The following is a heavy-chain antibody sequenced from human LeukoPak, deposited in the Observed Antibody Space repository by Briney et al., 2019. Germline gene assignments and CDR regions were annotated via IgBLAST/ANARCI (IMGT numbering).Heavy chain of an antibody. Sequence: SQTLSLTCAISGDSVSSNSVTWNWIRQSPSRGLEWLGRTYYRSTWYNDYAVSVRGRITVNPDTSKNQFSLKLSSVTAADTAMYFCARTPTYCGGDCYYFDPWGQGTLVTVSS. J-gene: IGHJ5*02. CDR3: ARTPTYCGGDCYYFDP. CDR2: TYYRSTWYN. CDR1: GDSVSSNSVT. D-gene: IGHD2-21*02. V-gene: IGHV6-1*01.